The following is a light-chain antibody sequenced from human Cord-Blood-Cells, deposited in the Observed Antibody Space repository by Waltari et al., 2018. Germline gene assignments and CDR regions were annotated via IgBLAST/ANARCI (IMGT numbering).Light chain of an antibody. Sequence: QSALTQPASVSGSPGQSITFPCTGTSSHVGGYNYVPWYQQHPGKAPKLMIYDVSKRPSGVSNRFSGSKSGNTASLTISGLQAEDEADYYCSSYTSSSTWVFGGGTKLTVL. CDR1: SSHVGGYNY. CDR3: SSYTSSSTWV. V-gene: IGLV2-14*01. J-gene: IGLJ3*02. CDR2: DVS.